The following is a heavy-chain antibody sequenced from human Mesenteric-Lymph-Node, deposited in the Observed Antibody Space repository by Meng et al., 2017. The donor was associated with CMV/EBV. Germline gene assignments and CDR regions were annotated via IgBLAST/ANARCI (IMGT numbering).Heavy chain of an antibody. CDR2: IRGNGRNT. J-gene: IGHJ4*02. CDR3: AKGTDIFAGYRLDF. D-gene: IGHD3-9*01. Sequence: SLMISCAASGFTFSDAWMSWVRQAPGKGLEWVSAIRGNGRNTHYADSVKGPFTYSRDNFKDTVNPQMHSLRPEDTAVYYSAKGTDIFAGYRLDFWGQGTLVTVSS. V-gene: IGHV3-23*01. CDR1: GFTFSDAW.